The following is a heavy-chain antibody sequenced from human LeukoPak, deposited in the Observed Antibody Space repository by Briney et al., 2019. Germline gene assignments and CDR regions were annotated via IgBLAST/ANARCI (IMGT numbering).Heavy chain of an antibody. Sequence: GGSLRLSCAASGFTFSSYGMHWVRQAPGKGLEWVAVIWYDGSNKYYADSVKGRFTISRDNSKNTLYLQMNSLRAEDTAVYYCARDGAGLDYGDYGIYGMDVWGQETTVTVSS. CDR3: ARDGAGLDYGDYGIYGMDV. D-gene: IGHD4-17*01. CDR2: IWYDGSNK. J-gene: IGHJ6*02. CDR1: GFTFSSYG. V-gene: IGHV3-33*01.